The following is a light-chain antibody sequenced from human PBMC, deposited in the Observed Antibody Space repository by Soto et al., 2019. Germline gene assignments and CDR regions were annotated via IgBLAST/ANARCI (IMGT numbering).Light chain of an antibody. J-gene: IGKJ5*01. CDR1: QSVSSN. CDR3: QQRSSLPIT. Sequence: IVMPQSPATLSVSPGERATLSCRASQSVSSNLAWYQQKPGQAPRLLIYGASTRATGIPARFSGSGSGTEFTLTISSLQSEDFAVYYCQQRSSLPITFGQGTRLEIK. V-gene: IGKV3-15*01. CDR2: GAS.